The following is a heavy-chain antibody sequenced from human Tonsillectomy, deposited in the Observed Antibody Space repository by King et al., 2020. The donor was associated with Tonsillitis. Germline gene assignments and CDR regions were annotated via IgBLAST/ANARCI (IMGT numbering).Heavy chain of an antibody. Sequence: VQLVESGGGLVQPGGSLRLSCEVSGFTFRNYWMTWVRQAPGKGLEWVANIDQDGSRIYYVDSVKGRFTISRDNAKNSVLLQMNILRAEDTALYYCAKDFRPDSRTAFYDARDLWGQGTVVTVS. CDR3: AKDFRPDSRTAFYDARDL. CDR2: IDQDGSRI. J-gene: IGHJ3*01. V-gene: IGHV3-7*01. D-gene: IGHD2/OR15-2a*01. CDR1: GFTFRNYW.